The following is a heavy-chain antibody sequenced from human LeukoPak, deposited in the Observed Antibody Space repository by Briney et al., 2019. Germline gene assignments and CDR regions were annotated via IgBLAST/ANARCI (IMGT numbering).Heavy chain of an antibody. D-gene: IGHD6-13*01. CDR3: ARAGIAAAGTLDY. CDR2: IIPIFGTA. CDR1: GGTFSSYA. V-gene: IGHV1-69*13. Sequence: SVKVSCKASGGTFSSYAISWVRQAPGQGLEWMGGIIPIFGTANNAQKFQGRVTITADESTSTAYMELSSLRSEDTAVYYCARAGIAAAGTLDYWGQGTLVTVSS. J-gene: IGHJ4*02.